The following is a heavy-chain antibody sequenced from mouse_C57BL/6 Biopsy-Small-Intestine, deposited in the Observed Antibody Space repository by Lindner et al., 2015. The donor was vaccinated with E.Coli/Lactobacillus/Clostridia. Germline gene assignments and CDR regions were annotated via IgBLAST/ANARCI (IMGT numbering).Heavy chain of an antibody. CDR2: INPNNGGT. D-gene: IGHD6-1*01. CDR1: GYSITDYN. V-gene: IGHV1-22*01. J-gene: IGHJ4*01. CDR3: ATGPLYALDY. Sequence: VQLQESGPELVKPGASVKMSCKASGYSITDYNMHWVKQSHGESLEWIGYINPNNGGTNNNQNFKGKATLTVNKSSNTAYMELRSLTSADSAVYYCATGPLYALDYWGQGTSVTVTS.